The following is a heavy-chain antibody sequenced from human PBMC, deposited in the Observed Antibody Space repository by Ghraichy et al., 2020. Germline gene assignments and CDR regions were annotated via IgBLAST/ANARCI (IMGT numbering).Heavy chain of an antibody. J-gene: IGHJ3*02. Sequence: GESLNISCAASGFTFSSYGMHWVRQSPGKGLEWVAVISFDGSNKNYADSVQGRFTISRDNSRNTLHLQMKSLRPEDTALYFCANHDPRVHWALNIWGQGTLCTVSS. V-gene: IGHV3-30*18. CDR1: GFTFSSYG. CDR3: ANHDPRVHWALNI. D-gene: IGHD3-16*01. CDR2: ISFDGSNK.